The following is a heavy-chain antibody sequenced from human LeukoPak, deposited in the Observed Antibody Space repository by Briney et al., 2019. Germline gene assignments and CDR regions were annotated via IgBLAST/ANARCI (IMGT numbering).Heavy chain of an antibody. D-gene: IGHD6-13*01. V-gene: IGHV3-64D*08. Sequence: PGGSLRLSCSASGFTFSNYVMHWVRQAPGKGLEYASVIRSDGGSTNYADSVKGRFTISRDNSKNTLYLHMSSLRAEDTAVYYCVKSQCSTCHLDYWGQGTLVTVSS. CDR3: VKSQCSTCHLDY. CDR2: IRSDGGST. J-gene: IGHJ4*02. CDR1: GFTFSNYV.